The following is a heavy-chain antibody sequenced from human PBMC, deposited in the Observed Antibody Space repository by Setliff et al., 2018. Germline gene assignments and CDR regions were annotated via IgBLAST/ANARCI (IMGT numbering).Heavy chain of an antibody. CDR2: INHTGST. CDR3: ARGFDVCGGGACFTDGPYYFDY. Sequence: LTCTVSGGSVSSTSYYWGWIRQPPGKGLEWIGEINHTGSTNYSPSRKSRVTISVDTSKNQFSLKLSSVAAADTAVYYCARGFDVCGGGACFTDGPYYFDYWGLGTLVTVSS. J-gene: IGHJ4*02. V-gene: IGHV4-39*07. D-gene: IGHD2-21*02. CDR1: GGSVSSTSYY.